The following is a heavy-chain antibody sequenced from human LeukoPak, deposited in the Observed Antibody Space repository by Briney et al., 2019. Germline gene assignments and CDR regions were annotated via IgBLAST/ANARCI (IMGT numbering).Heavy chain of an antibody. J-gene: IGHJ3*02. V-gene: IGHV3-64*01. CDR3: ATDHRNLDAFDI. CDR1: GFTFSSYG. Sequence: PGGSLRLSCAASGFTFSSYGMTWVRQAPGKGLEYVSVISDNGSSTYYANSVKGRFTISSDKSKNTVYLQMNSLRAEDTAVYYCATDHRNLDAFDIWGQGTMVTVSS. CDR2: ISDNGSST. D-gene: IGHD1-14*01.